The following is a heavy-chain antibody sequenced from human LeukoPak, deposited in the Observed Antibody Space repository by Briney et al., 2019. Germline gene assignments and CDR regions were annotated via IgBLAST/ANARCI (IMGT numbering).Heavy chain of an antibody. J-gene: IGHJ5*02. CDR1: GGSISSYY. CDR2: IYYSGST. D-gene: IGHD1-26*01. Sequence: SETLSLTCTVSGGSISSYYWSWIRQPPGKGLEWIGYIYYSGSTNYNPSLKSRVTISVDTSKNQFSLKLTSVTPADTAVYYCARGGIVGSRTNWFDPWGQGILVTVSS. CDR3: ARGGIVGSRTNWFDP. V-gene: IGHV4-59*01.